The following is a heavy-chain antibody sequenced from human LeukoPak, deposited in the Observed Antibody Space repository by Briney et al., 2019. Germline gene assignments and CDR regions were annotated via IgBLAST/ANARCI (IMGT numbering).Heavy chain of an antibody. CDR2: LSASGYYT. D-gene: IGHD5-24*01. V-gene: IGHV3-23*01. J-gene: IGHJ4*02. CDR3: AKKPVTIKYLFDN. CDR1: GFTFSSYD. Sequence: HSGGSLRLSCAGSGFTFSSYDMGWVRQAPGKRLEWVAALSASGYYTEYADSVKGRFTISRDTSQNTLILEMNSLRAEDTAVYYCAKKPVTIKYLFDNWGQGTLVTVSS.